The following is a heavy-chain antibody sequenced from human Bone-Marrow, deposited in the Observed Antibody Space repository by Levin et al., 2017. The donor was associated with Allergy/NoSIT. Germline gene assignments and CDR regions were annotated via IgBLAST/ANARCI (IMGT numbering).Heavy chain of an antibody. V-gene: IGHV4-39*01. J-gene: IGHJ4*02. CDR1: GGSISSSSYY. CDR2: IYYSGST. CDR3: ARHTFSGWYRPLDY. Sequence: PSQTLSLTCTVSGGSISSSSYYWGWIRQPPGKGLEWIGSIYYSGSTYYNPSLKSRVTISVDTSKNQFSLKLSSVTAADTAVYYCARHTFSGWYRPLDYWGQGTLVTVSS. D-gene: IGHD6-19*01.